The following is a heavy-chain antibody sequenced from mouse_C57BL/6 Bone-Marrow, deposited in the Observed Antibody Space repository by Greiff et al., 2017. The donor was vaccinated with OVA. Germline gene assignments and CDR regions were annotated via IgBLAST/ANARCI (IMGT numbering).Heavy chain of an antibody. CDR3: ARSRDGAMDY. V-gene: IGHV1-76*01. D-gene: IGHD3-3*01. CDR2: IYPGSGNT. J-gene: IGHJ4*01. CDR1: GYTFTDYY. Sequence: VQLQQSGAELVRPGASVKLSCKASGYTFTDYYINWVKQRPGQGLEWIARIYPGSGNTYYNEKFKGKATLTAEKYSSTAYMQLSSLTSEDSAVYFCARSRDGAMDYWGQGTSVTVSS.